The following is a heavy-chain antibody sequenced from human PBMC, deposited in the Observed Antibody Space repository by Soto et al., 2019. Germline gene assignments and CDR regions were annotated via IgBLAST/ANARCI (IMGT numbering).Heavy chain of an antibody. CDR1: GFIFSEST. V-gene: IGHV3-64*04. CDR3: AKSSSRAHYYGMGV. Sequence: PGGSLRLSCSASGFIFSESTIYWVRQVPGKGLEAISAVSTSGRSIYYADSVKDRFTISRDNSKNTLYLQMNSLRAEDTAVYYCAKSSSRAHYYGMGVWGHGTTVTVSS. J-gene: IGHJ6*02. D-gene: IGHD2-2*01. CDR2: VSTSGRSI.